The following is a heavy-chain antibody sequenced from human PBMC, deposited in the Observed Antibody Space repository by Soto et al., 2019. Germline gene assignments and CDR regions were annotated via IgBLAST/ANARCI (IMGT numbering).Heavy chain of an antibody. Sequence: KQSQTLSLTCTVSGGSISSSSYYWGWIRQPPGKGLEWIGSIYYSGSTYYNPSLKSRVTISVDTSKNQFSLKLSSVTAADTAVYYCARAHSSGWPQPYNWFDPWGQGTLVTVSS. D-gene: IGHD6-19*01. V-gene: IGHV4-39*01. CDR2: IYYSGST. CDR3: ARAHSSGWPQPYNWFDP. J-gene: IGHJ5*02. CDR1: GGSISSSSYY.